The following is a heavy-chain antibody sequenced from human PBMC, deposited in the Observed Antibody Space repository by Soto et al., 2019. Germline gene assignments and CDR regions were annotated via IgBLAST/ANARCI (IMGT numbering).Heavy chain of an antibody. CDR2: ISSSSSTI. Sequence: GGSLRLSCAASGFTFSSYDMNWVRQAPGKGLEWVSYISSSSSTIYYADSVKGRFTISRDNAKNSLYLQMNSPRAEDTAVYYCAGHGGQWLNWFDPWGQGILVTVSS. D-gene: IGHD6-19*01. CDR3: AGHGGQWLNWFDP. CDR1: GFTFSSYD. V-gene: IGHV3-48*01. J-gene: IGHJ5*02.